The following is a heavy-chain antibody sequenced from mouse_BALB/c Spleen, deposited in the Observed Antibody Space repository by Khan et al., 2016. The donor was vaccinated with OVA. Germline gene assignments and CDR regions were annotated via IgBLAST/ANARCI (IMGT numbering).Heavy chain of an antibody. CDR3: TRSGYGTFAY. Sequence: QVQLKESGAELVKPGASVRLSCKASGYTFTSYYLYWVKQRPEQGLEWIGDINPSNGGTNFNEKFKSKATLTVDKSSSTAYMQLSSLTSEESAVYYGTRSGYGTFAYWGQGTLVTVSA. CDR1: GYTFTSYY. CDR2: INPSNGGT. D-gene: IGHD2-1*01. J-gene: IGHJ3*01. V-gene: IGHV1S81*02.